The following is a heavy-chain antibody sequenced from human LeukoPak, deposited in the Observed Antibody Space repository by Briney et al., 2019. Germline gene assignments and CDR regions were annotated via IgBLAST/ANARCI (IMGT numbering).Heavy chain of an antibody. V-gene: IGHV1-46*01. Sequence: GGSLRLSCAASGYTFTSYYMHWVRQAPGQGLEWMGIINPSGGSTSYAQKFQGRVTMTRDTSTSTVYMELSSLRSEDTAVYYCARDYDSSGPRSNDYWGQGTLVTVSS. CDR1: GYTFTSYY. CDR3: ARDYDSSGPRSNDY. CDR2: INPSGGST. D-gene: IGHD3-22*01. J-gene: IGHJ4*02.